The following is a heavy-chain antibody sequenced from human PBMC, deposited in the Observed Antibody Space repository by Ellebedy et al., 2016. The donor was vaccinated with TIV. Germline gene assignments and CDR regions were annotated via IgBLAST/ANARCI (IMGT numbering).Heavy chain of an antibody. CDR1: EFIVSSYT. D-gene: IGHD6-19*01. CDR2: ISSSGSTI. J-gene: IGHJ6*03. Sequence: GESLKISXAGSEFIVSSYTMNWVRQAPGKGLEWVSYISSSGSTIFYADSVKGRFTISRDNAKNSLYLQMDSLRDEDRAVYYCARERAGYYMDVWGKGTTVTVSS. CDR3: ARERAGYYMDV. V-gene: IGHV3-48*02.